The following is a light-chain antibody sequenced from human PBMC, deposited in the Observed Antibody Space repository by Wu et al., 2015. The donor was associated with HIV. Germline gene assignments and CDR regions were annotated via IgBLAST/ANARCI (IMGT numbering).Light chain of an antibody. CDR2: DAS. CDR1: QDIFTY. CDR3: QQLNSFPLT. V-gene: IGKV1-9*01. J-gene: IGKJ5*01. Sequence: DIQMTQSPSTLSASIGDRVNITCRASQDIFTYLAWYQQTPGKAPRVLIYDASTLHSGVSSRFSGSGSGADFTLTISGLQREDFGIYFCQQLNSFPLTFGQGSRLEI.